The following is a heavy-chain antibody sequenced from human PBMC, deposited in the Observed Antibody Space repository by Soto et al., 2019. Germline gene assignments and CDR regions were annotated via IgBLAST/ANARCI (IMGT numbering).Heavy chain of an antibody. CDR1: GFTFSTSV. Sequence: EVQLLESGGGMVQPGGSLRLSYAASGFTFSTSVMSWVRQAPGKGLEWVSTIGGSGSSTYYADSVKGRFTISRDNSKNTLYLQMNNLRADDTAIYYCAKGSAPSKYCSTTSCYDRGTFDPWGQGTLVIVSS. D-gene: IGHD2-2*01. V-gene: IGHV3-23*01. CDR3: AKGSAPSKYCSTTSCYDRGTFDP. CDR2: IGGSGSST. J-gene: IGHJ5*02.